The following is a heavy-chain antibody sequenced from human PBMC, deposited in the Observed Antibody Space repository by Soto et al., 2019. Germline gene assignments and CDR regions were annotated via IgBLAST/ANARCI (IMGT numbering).Heavy chain of an antibody. D-gene: IGHD2-21*02. CDR3: ARDSWVTVKWFDP. J-gene: IGHJ5*02. V-gene: IGHV1-3*01. CDR1: GYTFTVYA. Sequence: QVHLVQSGAEVKEPGASVKISCKASGYTFTVYAIHWVRQSPGQRPEWMGWIKVGNGDTKYAQNFQGRVTITGDTSGTTAYMELRSLRYEDTAIYYCARDSWVTVKWFDPWGQGTLVTVAS. CDR2: IKVGNGDT.